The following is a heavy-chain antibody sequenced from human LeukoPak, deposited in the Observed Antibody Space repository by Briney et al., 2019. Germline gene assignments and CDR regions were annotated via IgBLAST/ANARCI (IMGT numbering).Heavy chain of an antibody. CDR1: GGSISSYY. Sequence: SETLSLTCTVSGGSISSYYWSWIRQPPGKGLEWIGYIYYSGSTNYNPSLKSRVTISVDTSKNQFSLKLSSVTAADMAVYYCARAVVKFWYFDLWGRGTLVTVSS. D-gene: IGHD3-22*01. V-gene: IGHV4-59*01. CDR2: IYYSGST. CDR3: ARAVVKFWYFDL. J-gene: IGHJ2*01.